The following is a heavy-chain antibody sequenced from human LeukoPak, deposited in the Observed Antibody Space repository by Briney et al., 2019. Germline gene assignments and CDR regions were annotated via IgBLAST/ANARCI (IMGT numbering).Heavy chain of an antibody. D-gene: IGHD2-21*01. CDR3: ARGLLWSYYFDY. CDR1: GFTVSSNY. CDR2: IYSGGST. Sequence: GGSLRLSCAASGFTVSSNYMSWVRQAPGKGLEWVSVIYSGGSTYYADSVKGRFTISRDNSKNTLYLQMNSLRAEDTAVYYCARGLLWSYYFDYRGQGTLVTVSS. V-gene: IGHV3-53*01. J-gene: IGHJ4*02.